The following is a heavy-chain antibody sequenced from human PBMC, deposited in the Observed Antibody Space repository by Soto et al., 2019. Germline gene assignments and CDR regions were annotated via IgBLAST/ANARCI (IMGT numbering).Heavy chain of an antibody. CDR3: TTGFYDSSGYYYGYYFDY. CDR1: GFTSSNAW. J-gene: IGHJ4*02. V-gene: IGHV3-15*01. D-gene: IGHD3-22*01. Sequence: GGSLRLSCAASGFTSSNAWMSWVRQAPGKGLEWVGRVKSKTDGGTTDYAAPVKGRFTISRDDSKNTLYLQMNSLKTEDTAVYYCTTGFYDSSGYYYGYYFDYWGQGTLVTVSS. CDR2: VKSKTDGGTT.